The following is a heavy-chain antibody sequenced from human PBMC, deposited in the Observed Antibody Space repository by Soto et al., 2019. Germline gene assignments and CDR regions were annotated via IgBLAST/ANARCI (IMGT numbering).Heavy chain of an antibody. J-gene: IGHJ4*02. Sequence: PVGSLRLSCAASGFTFRTYYMIWVRQAPGKGLEWVASISAGSSNIYYAPSVKGRFTISRDNAKNLLFLQTNSLRADDTAVYYCVRQYPSSSRHFDHWGQGTLVTVSS. D-gene: IGHD6-6*01. CDR2: ISAGSSNI. CDR3: VRQYPSSSRHFDH. CDR1: GFTFRTYY. V-gene: IGHV3-21*01.